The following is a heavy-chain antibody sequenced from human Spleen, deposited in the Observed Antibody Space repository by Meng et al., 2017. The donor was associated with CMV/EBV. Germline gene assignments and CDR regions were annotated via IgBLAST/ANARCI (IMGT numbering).Heavy chain of an antibody. CDR1: GFTFPAYY. Sequence: KVSCKTSGFTFPAYYMHWVRQAPGQGLEWMGWINPDGDKTNYAPKFHGRVTMTRDSSISTVYMELSRLRSDDTAVFYCAREIGGADYWGQGTLVTVSS. V-gene: IGHV1-2*02. CDR2: INPDGDKT. CDR3: AREIGGADY. D-gene: IGHD3-16*01. J-gene: IGHJ4*02.